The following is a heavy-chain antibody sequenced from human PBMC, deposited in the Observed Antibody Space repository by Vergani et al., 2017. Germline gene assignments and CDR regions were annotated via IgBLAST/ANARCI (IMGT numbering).Heavy chain of an antibody. CDR2: IYHSGST. Sequence: QVQLQESGPGLVKPSGTLSLTCAVSGGSISSSNWWSWVRQPPGKGLEWIGEIYHSGSTNYNPSLKSRVTISVDKSKNQFSLKLSSVTAADTAVYYCARAYCSGGSCYSYYFDYWGQGTLVTVSS. V-gene: IGHV4-4*02. D-gene: IGHD2-15*01. J-gene: IGHJ4*02. CDR3: ARAYCSGGSCYSYYFDY. CDR1: GGSISSSNW.